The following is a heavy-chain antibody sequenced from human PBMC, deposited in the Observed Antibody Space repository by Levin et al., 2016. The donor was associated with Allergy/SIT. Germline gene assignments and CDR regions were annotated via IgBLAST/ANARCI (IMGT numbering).Heavy chain of an antibody. Sequence: GESLKISCAASGFTFDNFAMSWVRQVPGKGLEWVSGTTGTGGTTYYADSVKGRFTISRDNSKNTLYLQMNSLRAEDTAVYYCAKTALGTMAVGWFDSWGHGTLVTVS. CDR3: AKTALGTMAVGWFDS. V-gene: IGHV3-23*01. CDR1: GFTFDNFA. J-gene: IGHJ5*01. D-gene: IGHD3-22*01. CDR2: TTGTGGTT.